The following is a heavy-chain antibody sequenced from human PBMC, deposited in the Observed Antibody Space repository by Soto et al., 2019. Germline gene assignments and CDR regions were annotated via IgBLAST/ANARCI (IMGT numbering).Heavy chain of an antibody. V-gene: IGHV1-18*04. CDR2: ISGYNGNT. J-gene: IGHJ6*02. CDR1: GYTFTDYG. CDR3: ARDREYYYDSSGNYYYHYGLDV. D-gene: IGHD3-22*01. Sequence: QVPLVESGAEVKKPGASVKVSCKASGYTFTDYGISWVRQAPGQGLEWMGWISGYNGNTKYAQKFQGRVTMTTDTTTNTAYMELRSLRSDDTAVYYCARDREYYYDSSGNYYYHYGLDVWVQGTTVTVS.